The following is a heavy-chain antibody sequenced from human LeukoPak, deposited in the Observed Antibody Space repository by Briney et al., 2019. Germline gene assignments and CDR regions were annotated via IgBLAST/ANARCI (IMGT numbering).Heavy chain of an antibody. CDR3: ARGGSGYPLDY. CDR1: SGSISSYY. Sequence: PSETLSLTCAASSGSISSYYWSWIRQPPGKGLEWIGYIYYTGVTNYIPSLKRRLTISLDTAMKQFSLNLRSVTAADTAMYYCARGGSGYPLDYWGQGTLVTVSS. CDR2: IYYTGVT. J-gene: IGHJ4*02. D-gene: IGHD3-22*01. V-gene: IGHV4-59*01.